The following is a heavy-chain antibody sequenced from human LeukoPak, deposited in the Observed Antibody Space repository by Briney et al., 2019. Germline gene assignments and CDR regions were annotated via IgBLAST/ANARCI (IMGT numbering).Heavy chain of an antibody. D-gene: IGHD1-14*01. CDR3: ESETTGHSL. V-gene: IGHV1-2*02. CDR2: INPNSGDT. Sequence: ASVKVSCMASGYTLTGYYMHWVRQAPGQGLAWMGWINPNSGDTNYAQKVHGRVTLNRDTTITTADMAPRRLRSDDPAVYLCESETTGHSLWGQGTLVTVSS. J-gene: IGHJ4*02. CDR1: GYTLTGYY.